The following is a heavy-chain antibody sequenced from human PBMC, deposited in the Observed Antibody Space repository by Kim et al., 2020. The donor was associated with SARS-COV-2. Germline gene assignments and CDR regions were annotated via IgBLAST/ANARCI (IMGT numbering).Heavy chain of an antibody. D-gene: IGHD3-10*01. V-gene: IGHV4-34*01. CDR1: GGSFSGYY. CDR2: INYSGST. J-gene: IGHJ6*02. Sequence: SETLSLTCAVSGGSFSGYYWSWIRQPPGKGLEWIGEINYSGSTNYNPSLKSRVTISVDTSKNQFSLKLSSVTAADTAVYYCARGRADRGVIIKHDYYGMDVWGQGTPVTVSS. CDR3: ARGRADRGVIIKHDYYGMDV.